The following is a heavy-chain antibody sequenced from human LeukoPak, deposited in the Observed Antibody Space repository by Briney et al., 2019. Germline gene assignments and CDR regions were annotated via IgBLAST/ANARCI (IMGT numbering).Heavy chain of an antibody. V-gene: IGHV3-73*01. CDR3: TAKLDYAAAFDY. J-gene: IGHJ4*02. CDR1: GFTFSGSA. Sequence: GGSLRLSCATSGFTFSGSAMHWVRQASGKGLEWVGRVGSKANSYTTAYAASVKGRFTISRDDSNNTAYLQMNSLKTEDTAVYYCTAKLDYAAAFDYWGQGTLVTVSS. CDR2: VGSKANSYTT. D-gene: IGHD4-17*01.